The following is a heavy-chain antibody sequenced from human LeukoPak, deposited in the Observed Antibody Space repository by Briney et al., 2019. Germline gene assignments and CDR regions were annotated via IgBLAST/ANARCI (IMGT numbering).Heavy chain of an antibody. J-gene: IGHJ1*01. CDR3: TTDLRL. V-gene: IGHV3-15*01. CDR2: RSKTDGGTT. Sequence: GGSLRLSCAASGFTFNTAWMSWVRPAPGKGLEWVGRRSKTDGGTTYYAAPVKGRFTTSRDDSKMTLYLQMNSLKIEDTALYYCTTDLRLWGQGTLVTVSS. D-gene: IGHD3-16*01. CDR1: GFTFNTAW.